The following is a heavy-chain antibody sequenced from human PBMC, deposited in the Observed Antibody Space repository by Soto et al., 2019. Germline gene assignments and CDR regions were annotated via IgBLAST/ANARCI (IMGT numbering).Heavy chain of an antibody. CDR1: GFTFSSYW. CDR3: ARDLRVSNWYFDL. D-gene: IGHD3-10*01. CDR2: IKQDGSEK. Sequence: GGSLRLSCAASGFTFSSYWMSWVRQAPGKGLEWVANIKQDGSEKYYVDSVKGRFTISRDNAKNSLYLQMNSLRAEDTAVYYCARDLRVSNWYFDLWGRGTLVTVSS. V-gene: IGHV3-7*01. J-gene: IGHJ2*01.